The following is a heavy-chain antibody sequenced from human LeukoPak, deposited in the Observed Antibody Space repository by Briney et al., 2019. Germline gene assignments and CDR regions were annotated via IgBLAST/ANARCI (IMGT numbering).Heavy chain of an antibody. V-gene: IGHV1-8*01. CDR2: MNPNSGDT. Sequence: ASVKVSCTASGYTFTSYDINWVRQATGQGLEWMGWMNPNSGDTDYAQKFQGRVTMTRNTSISTAYMELSSLRSDDTAVYYCATIGTYDSWGQGTLVTVSS. CDR1: GYTFTSYD. CDR3: ATIGTYDS. J-gene: IGHJ4*02.